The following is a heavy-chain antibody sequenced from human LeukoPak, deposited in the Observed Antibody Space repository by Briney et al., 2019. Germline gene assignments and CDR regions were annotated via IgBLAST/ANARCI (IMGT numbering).Heavy chain of an antibody. Sequence: GGSLRLSCAASGFTFSSYEMNWVRQAPGKAMEWVSSITSSGTYTFYADSVKGRFTISRDNAKNSLYLQMDSLGPEDTAVYYCARDPEYSYGYFDYWGQGTLVTVSS. V-gene: IGHV3-21*01. CDR1: GFTFSSYE. CDR2: ITSSGTYT. D-gene: IGHD5-18*01. CDR3: ARDPEYSYGYFDY. J-gene: IGHJ4*02.